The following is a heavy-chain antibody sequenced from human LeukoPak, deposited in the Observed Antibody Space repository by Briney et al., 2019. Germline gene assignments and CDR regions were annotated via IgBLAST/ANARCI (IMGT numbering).Heavy chain of an antibody. CDR2: ISGGYNGDS. CDR3: ARDEKKYCSGGSCPAYFDY. Sequence: ASVKVSCKTSGYTFRHYGISWVRQAPGQGLEWMAWISGGYNGDSNYSLKLRGRLTMTTDTSTSTAYMELRSLRSDDTDVYYCARDEKKYCSGGSCPAYFDYWGQGTLVTVSS. J-gene: IGHJ4*02. D-gene: IGHD2-15*01. V-gene: IGHV1-18*01. CDR1: GYTFRHYG.